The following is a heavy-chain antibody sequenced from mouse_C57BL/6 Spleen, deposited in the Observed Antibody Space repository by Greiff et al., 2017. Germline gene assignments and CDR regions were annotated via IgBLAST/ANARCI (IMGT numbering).Heavy chain of an antibody. J-gene: IGHJ4*01. CDR1: GFTFSSYA. CDR2: ISSGGDYI. V-gene: IGHV5-9-1*02. CDR3: TREGMSYYDYDGGYAMDY. D-gene: IGHD2-4*01. Sequence: EVQGVESGEGLVKPGGSLKLSCAASGFTFSSYAMSWVRQTPEKRLEWVAYISSGGDYIYYADTVKGRFTISRDNARNTLYLQMSSLKSEDTAMYYCTREGMSYYDYDGGYAMDYWGQGTSVTVAS.